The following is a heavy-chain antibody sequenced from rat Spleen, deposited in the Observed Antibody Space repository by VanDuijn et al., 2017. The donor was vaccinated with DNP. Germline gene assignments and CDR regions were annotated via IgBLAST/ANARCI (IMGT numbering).Heavy chain of an antibody. CDR3: ARWEGINAY. D-gene: IGHD1-11*01. J-gene: IGHJ3*01. V-gene: IGHV2-6*01. CDR1: GFSLTIYN. CDR2: MSGGGIT. Sequence: QVQLKESGPGLVQPPQTLSLTCTVAGFSLTIYNVHWVRQSPGKGLDWIAAMSGGGITYYNSALKSRMSISRNTTKSQVFLKMDSLQTEDTAMYFCARWEGINAYWGQGTLVTVS.